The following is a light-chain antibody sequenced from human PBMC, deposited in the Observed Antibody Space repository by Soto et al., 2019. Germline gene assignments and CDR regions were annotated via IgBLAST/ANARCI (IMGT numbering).Light chain of an antibody. Sequence: QSVLTQPPSASESPGQSVTISCTGVSGDVGGYTYVSWYQHSPGKAPKLLIYEVSKQAQGVPDRFSGSKSGNTASLTVSDLQPDDEADYYCCSSGGRNGFVVFGGGTKVTVL. CDR1: SGDVGGYTY. CDR3: CSSGGRNGFVV. CDR2: EVS. J-gene: IGLJ2*01. V-gene: IGLV2-8*01.